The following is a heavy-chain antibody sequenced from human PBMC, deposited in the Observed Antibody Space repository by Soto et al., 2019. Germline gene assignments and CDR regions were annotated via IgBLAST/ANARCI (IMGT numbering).Heavy chain of an antibody. J-gene: IGHJ6*02. D-gene: IGHD6-19*01. Sequence: QVQVVQSGAEVKKPGASVKASGTASGYTFTSDYMHWVRQAPGQGLEWLGIITPGAGSTGPTQTFQGRITSTSDPSTTTVYTQLRSLGSEDTAAYYCSRERVTSSSSDHYQHGMDVWGQGTTVTVSS. CDR3: SRERVTSSSSDHYQHGMDV. CDR2: ITPGAGST. CDR1: GYTFTSDY. V-gene: IGHV1-46*03.